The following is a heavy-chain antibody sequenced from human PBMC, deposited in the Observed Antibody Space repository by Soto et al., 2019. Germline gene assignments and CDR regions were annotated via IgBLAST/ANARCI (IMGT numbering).Heavy chain of an antibody. CDR1: GFTFSSYA. Sequence: GGSLRLSCAASGFTFSSYAMHWVRQAPGKGLEWVAVISYDGSNKYYADSVKGRFTISRDNSKNTLYLQMNSLRAEDTAVYYCARAGYCSSTSCQTYYYGMDVWGQGTTVTVSS. D-gene: IGHD2-2*01. CDR2: ISYDGSNK. V-gene: IGHV3-30-3*01. CDR3: ARAGYCSSTSCQTYYYGMDV. J-gene: IGHJ6*02.